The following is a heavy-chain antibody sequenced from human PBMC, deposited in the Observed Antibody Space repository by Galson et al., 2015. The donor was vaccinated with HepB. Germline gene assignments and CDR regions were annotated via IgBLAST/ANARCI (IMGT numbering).Heavy chain of an antibody. CDR2: ISYDGSNK. CDR1: GFTFTHYG. CDR3: AKDPGPYYYDSSGFDY. V-gene: IGHV3-30*18. Sequence: SLRLSCAASGFTFTHYGMHWVRQAPGEGLEWVTLISYDGSNKYYADSVKGRFSISRDNSKNTLYLQMNSLRADDTAVYYCAKDPGPYYYDSSGFDYWGQGTLVTVSS. D-gene: IGHD3-22*01. J-gene: IGHJ4*02.